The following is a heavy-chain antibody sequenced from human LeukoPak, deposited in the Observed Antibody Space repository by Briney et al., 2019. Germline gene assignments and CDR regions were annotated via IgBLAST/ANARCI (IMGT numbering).Heavy chain of an antibody. CDR3: TRVGYIDEGIDY. V-gene: IGHV3-7*04. CDR2: IKQDGSKK. Sequence: GGSLRLSCAASGFTFSSYNMTWVRQAPGKGLEWVANIKQDGSKKSYVDSVKGRFTISRDNAKNSLYLQMNSLRAEDTAIYYCTRVGYIDEGIDYWGQGTLVTVSS. D-gene: IGHD5-24*01. J-gene: IGHJ4*02. CDR1: GFTFSSYN.